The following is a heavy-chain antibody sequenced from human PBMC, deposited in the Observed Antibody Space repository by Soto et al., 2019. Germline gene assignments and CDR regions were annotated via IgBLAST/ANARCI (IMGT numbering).Heavy chain of an antibody. Sequence: GGSVRLSCAASGFTFSDYYMSWIRQAPGKGLEWVSYISSSSSYTNYADSVKGRFTISRDNAKNSLYLQMNSLRAEDTAVYYCASSKPARLPTFDYWGQGTLVTVSS. J-gene: IGHJ4*02. CDR3: ASSKPARLPTFDY. D-gene: IGHD2-15*01. CDR1: GFTFSDYY. V-gene: IGHV3-11*06. CDR2: ISSSSSYT.